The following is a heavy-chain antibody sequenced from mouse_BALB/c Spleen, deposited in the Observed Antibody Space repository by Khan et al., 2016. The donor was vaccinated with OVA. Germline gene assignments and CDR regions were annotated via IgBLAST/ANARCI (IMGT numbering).Heavy chain of an antibody. J-gene: IGHJ4*01. V-gene: IGHV1S137*01. D-gene: IGHD2-2*01. Sequence: QIQLVQSGAELVRPGVSVKISCKGSGYTFTDYAMHWVKQSHAKSLEWIGVISTYYGDATYNQKFKGKATMTVDKSSSTAYMELARLTSEDSAIYYCARGGLALYGMDYWGQGTSVTVSS. CDR1: GYTFTDYA. CDR3: ARGGLALYGMDY. CDR2: ISTYYGDA.